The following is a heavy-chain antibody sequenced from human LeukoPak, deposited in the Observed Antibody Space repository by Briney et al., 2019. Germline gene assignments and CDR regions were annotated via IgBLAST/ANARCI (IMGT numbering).Heavy chain of an antibody. D-gene: IGHD3-16*01. CDR3: AKELIS. CDR1: GFTFDDYA. Sequence: GGSLRLSCAASGFTFDDYAMHWVRQAPGKGLEWVSGISWNSGSIGYADSVKGRFTISRDNAKNSLYLQMNSLRAEDSALYYCAKELISWGQGTMVTVSS. J-gene: IGHJ3*01. V-gene: IGHV3-9*01. CDR2: ISWNSGSI.